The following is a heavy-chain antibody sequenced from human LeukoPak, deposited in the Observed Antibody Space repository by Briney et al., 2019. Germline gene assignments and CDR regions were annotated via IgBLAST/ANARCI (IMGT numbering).Heavy chain of an antibody. CDR3: AREGGGILTGYDAFDT. D-gene: IGHD3-9*01. CDR2: ISAYNGNT. V-gene: IGHV1-18*04. CDR1: GYTFTSYG. J-gene: IGHJ3*02. Sequence: HWASVKVSCKASGYTFTSYGISWVRQAPGQGIEWMGWISAYNGNTNYAQKLQGRVTMTTDTSTSTAYMELRSLRSDDTAVYYCAREGGGILTGYDAFDTWGQGTMVTVSS.